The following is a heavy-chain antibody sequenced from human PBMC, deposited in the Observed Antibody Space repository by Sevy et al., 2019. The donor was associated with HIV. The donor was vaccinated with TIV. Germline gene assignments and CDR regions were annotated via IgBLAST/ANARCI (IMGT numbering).Heavy chain of an antibody. CDR1: GFTFDDYT. D-gene: IGHD2-15*01. CDR2: ITSDGGST. J-gene: IGHJ4*02. Sequence: GSLRLSCAASGFTFDDYTMNWVRQAPGKGLEWVSLITSDGGSTYYADSVKGRFTISRDNSKNSLYLQMNSLRTEDTALYYCAKDISGEGYLGSGYFDYWGQGALVTVSS. V-gene: IGHV3-43*01. CDR3: AKDISGEGYLGSGYFDY.